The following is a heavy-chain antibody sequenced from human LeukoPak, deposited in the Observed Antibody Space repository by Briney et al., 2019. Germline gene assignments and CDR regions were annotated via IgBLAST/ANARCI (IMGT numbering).Heavy chain of an antibody. CDR1: GFTFSNYW. D-gene: IGHD2-15*01. V-gene: IGHV3-74*03. CDR2: INSDGSST. J-gene: IGHJ5*02. Sequence: GGSLRLSCAASGFTFSNYWMHWVRQAPGKGLVWVSRINSDGSSTTYADSVKGRFTISRGNAKNTLYLQMNSLRAEDTAVYYCARGDIVVVVAARGLSCWFDPWGQGTLVTVSS. CDR3: ARGDIVVVVAARGLSCWFDP.